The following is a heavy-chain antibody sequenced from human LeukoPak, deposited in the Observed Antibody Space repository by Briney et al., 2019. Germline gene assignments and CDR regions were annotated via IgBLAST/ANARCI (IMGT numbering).Heavy chain of an antibody. J-gene: IGHJ4*02. Sequence: PGGSLRLSCAASGFTFSSYGMHWVRQAPGKGLEWVAVIWYDGSNKYYADSVKGRFTISRDNSKNTLYLQVNSLRAEDTAVYYCAREGFSGYDPGWYFDYWGQGTLVTVSS. D-gene: IGHD5-12*01. CDR1: GFTFSSYG. CDR2: IWYDGSNK. CDR3: AREGFSGYDPGWYFDY. V-gene: IGHV3-33*01.